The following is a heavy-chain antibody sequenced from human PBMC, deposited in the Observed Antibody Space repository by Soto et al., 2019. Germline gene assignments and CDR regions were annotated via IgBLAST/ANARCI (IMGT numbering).Heavy chain of an antibody. J-gene: IGHJ4*02. CDR2: ISGSGGSS. Sequence: GEPLKISCEASGFSFSSYAMIWVRQAPGKGLEWVSVISGSGGSSYFADSVKGRFTISRDNSKNMLYLEMSSLRAEDTAIYFCAKGSIEYSASIDYWGQGTLVTVSS. CDR1: GFSFSSYA. D-gene: IGHD4-4*01. V-gene: IGHV3-23*01. CDR3: AKGSIEYSASIDY.